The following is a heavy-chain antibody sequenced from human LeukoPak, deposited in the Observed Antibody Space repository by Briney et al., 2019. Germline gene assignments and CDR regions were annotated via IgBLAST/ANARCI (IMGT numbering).Heavy chain of an antibody. V-gene: IGHV4-39*01. CDR1: GGSISSSSYY. CDR3: ARHVHFDWLFYLDY. D-gene: IGHD3-9*01. J-gene: IGHJ4*02. Sequence: SETLSLTCTVSGGSISSSSYYWGWIRQPPGKGLEWIGSIYYSGSTYYNPSLKSRVTISVDTSKNQFSLKLSSVTAADTAMYYCARHVHFDWLFYLDYWGQGTLVTVSS. CDR2: IYYSGST.